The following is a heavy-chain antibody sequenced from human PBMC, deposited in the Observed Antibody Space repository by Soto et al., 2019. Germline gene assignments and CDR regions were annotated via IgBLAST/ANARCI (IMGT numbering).Heavy chain of an antibody. Sequence: QVQLVESGGGVVQPGRSLRLSCAASGFTFSSYGMHWVRQAPGKGLEWVAVISYDGNNKYYGDSVKGRFTISRDDSKYTVFLEMNSLRDVDTAVYSCPKYERPCSSGVCLHNWVDPWGQGTLVTVSS. V-gene: IGHV3-30*18. CDR1: GFTFSSYG. CDR2: ISYDGNNK. J-gene: IGHJ5*02. D-gene: IGHD2-8*01. CDR3: PKYERPCSSGVCLHNWVDP.